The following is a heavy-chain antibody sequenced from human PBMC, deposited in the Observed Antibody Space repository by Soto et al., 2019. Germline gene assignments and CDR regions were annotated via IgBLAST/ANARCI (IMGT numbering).Heavy chain of an antibody. V-gene: IGHV3-23*01. CDR2: ISGSGGST. D-gene: IGHD6-19*01. Sequence: PGGSLRLSCAASGFTFSSYAMSWVRQAPGKGLEWVSAISGSGGSTYYADSVKGRFTISRDNSKNTLYLQMNSLRAEDTAVYYCARGVGSSGWYFGAFDIWGQGTMVTVSS. CDR3: ARGVGSSGWYFGAFDI. CDR1: GFTFSSYA. J-gene: IGHJ3*02.